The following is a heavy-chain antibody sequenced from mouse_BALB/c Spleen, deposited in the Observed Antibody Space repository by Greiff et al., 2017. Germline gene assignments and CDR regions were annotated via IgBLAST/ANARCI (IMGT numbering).Heavy chain of an antibody. Sequence: VHLVESGPGPVAPSPCLSISCTASGFSFTTYCVHWVRQPPGKGLEWLGVIWAGGNTNYYSALMSRLSIRKDNSKSQDFLKMNSLQTDDTAMYYCVRDLTGTFAYWGQGTLVTVSA. D-gene: IGHD4-1*01. CDR3: VRDLTGTFAY. J-gene: IGHJ3*01. V-gene: IGHV2-9*02. CDR2: IWAGGNT. CDR1: GFSFTTYC.